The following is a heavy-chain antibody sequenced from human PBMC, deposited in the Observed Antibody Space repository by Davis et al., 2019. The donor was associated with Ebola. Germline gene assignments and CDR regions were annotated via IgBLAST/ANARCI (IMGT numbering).Heavy chain of an antibody. D-gene: IGHD3-3*01. CDR3: TRKYYDFWSGYYLDY. CDR2: IRSKAYGGTT. CDR1: GFTFGDYA. Sequence: PGGSLRLSCTASGFTFGDYAMSWFRQAPGKGLEWVGFIRSKAYGGTTEYAASVKGRFTISRDDSKSIAYLQMNSLKTEDTAVYYCTRKYYDFWSGYYLDYWGQGTLVTVSS. J-gene: IGHJ4*02. V-gene: IGHV3-49*03.